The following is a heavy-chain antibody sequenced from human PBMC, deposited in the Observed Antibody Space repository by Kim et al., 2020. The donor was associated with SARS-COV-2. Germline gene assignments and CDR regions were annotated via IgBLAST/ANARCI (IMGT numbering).Heavy chain of an antibody. CDR3: ARMHYSGSYFDF. J-gene: IGHJ4*02. D-gene: IGHD1-26*01. CDR2: IHSSGYT. V-gene: IGHV4-4*07. CDR1: GGSMSGFY. Sequence: SETLSLTCSVSGGSMSGFYWTWIRQPAGKGLEWTGRIHSSGYTNYNPSLKSRVTMSVDTSKSQFSLDLTSVTAADTAVYYCARMHYSGSYFDFWGQGAL.